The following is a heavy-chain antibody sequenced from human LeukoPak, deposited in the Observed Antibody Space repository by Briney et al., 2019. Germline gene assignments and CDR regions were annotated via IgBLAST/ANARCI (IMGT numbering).Heavy chain of an antibody. CDR1: GFTFSNYG. Sequence: PGGSLRLSCAASGFTFSNYGMHCVRQAPGKGLEWVAGISEDGINKYYADSVKARFTISRDNSNNTLFLQMNNLRADDTAVYYCAKDRGTTASGTFDYWGQGALVTVPS. V-gene: IGHV3-30*18. CDR3: AKDRGTTASGTFDY. J-gene: IGHJ4*02. CDR2: ISEDGINK. D-gene: IGHD6-13*01.